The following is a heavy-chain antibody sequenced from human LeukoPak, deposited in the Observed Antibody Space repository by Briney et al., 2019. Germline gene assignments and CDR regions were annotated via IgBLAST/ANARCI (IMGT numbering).Heavy chain of an antibody. CDR1: GASFTSNY. V-gene: IGHV4-59*08. CDR3: ARLDCGGDCFVDY. J-gene: IGHJ4*02. Sequence: PSETLSLTCAVSGASFTSNYWSWIRHPPGKGLEWMGYIYYSGTTTYNPSLERRVSMSVDMSKTQFSLSLTSVTATDTAVYYCARLDCGGDCFVDYWGQGTLVTVSS. D-gene: IGHD2-21*02. CDR2: IYYSGTT.